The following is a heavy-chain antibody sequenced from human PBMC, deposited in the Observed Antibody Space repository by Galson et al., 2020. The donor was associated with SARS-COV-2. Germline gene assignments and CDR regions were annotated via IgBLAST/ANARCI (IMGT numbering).Heavy chain of an antibody. Sequence: AAVKVSCKASGYTFTDFGISWVRQAPGQGLEWMGWISAYNGNRKYAQKVQGRVTMTSDIPTSTAYMDLRSLRSDDTAIYYCVSDLGTDTSMIFFVSWGQGTLVPV. CDR1: GYTFTDFG. CDR3: VSDLGTDTSMIFFVS. D-gene: IGHD3-16*01. J-gene: IGHJ4*02. V-gene: IGHV1-18*04. CDR2: ISAYNGNR.